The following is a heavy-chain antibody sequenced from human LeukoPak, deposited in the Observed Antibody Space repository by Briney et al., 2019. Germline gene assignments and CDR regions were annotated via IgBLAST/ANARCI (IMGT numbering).Heavy chain of an antibody. Sequence: GASVKVSCKASGYTFTGYYMHWVRQAPGQGLEWMGWINPNSGGTNYAQKFQGRVTINRDTSISTAYMEMSRLRSDDTAVYYCARDAEYSSGYHYYYYYYYVDVWGKGTTVTVSS. J-gene: IGHJ6*03. CDR3: ARDAEYSSGYHYYYYYYYVDV. CDR2: INPNSGGT. D-gene: IGHD3-22*01. CDR1: GYTFTGYY. V-gene: IGHV1-2*02.